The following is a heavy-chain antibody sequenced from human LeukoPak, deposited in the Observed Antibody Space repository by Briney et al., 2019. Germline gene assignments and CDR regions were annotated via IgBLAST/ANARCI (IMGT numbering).Heavy chain of an antibody. CDR2: INHSGST. Sequence: SETLSLTCAVYGGSFSGYYWSWIRQPPGKGLEWIGEINHSGSTNYNPSPKSRVTISVDTSKNQFSLKLSSVTAADTAVYYCARDISGGSYNFDYWGQGTLVTVSS. CDR1: GGSFSGYY. D-gene: IGHD1-26*01. CDR3: ARDISGGSYNFDY. V-gene: IGHV4-34*01. J-gene: IGHJ4*02.